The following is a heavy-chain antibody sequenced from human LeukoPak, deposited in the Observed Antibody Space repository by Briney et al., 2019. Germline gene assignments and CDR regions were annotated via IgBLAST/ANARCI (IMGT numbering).Heavy chain of an antibody. CDR2: IYCSGST. D-gene: IGHD1-26*01. V-gene: IGHV4-39*01. J-gene: IGHJ4*02. CDR3: AGRAHSRSYYFDD. CDR1: GGSISSNNW. Sequence: SETLSLTCAVSGGSISSNNWWSWVRQPPGKGLEWIGSIYCSGSTYYTPSLKRRVTISVDTSKNQFSLKLSSVTAADTAVYYCAGRAHSRSYYFDDWGQGTLVTVSS.